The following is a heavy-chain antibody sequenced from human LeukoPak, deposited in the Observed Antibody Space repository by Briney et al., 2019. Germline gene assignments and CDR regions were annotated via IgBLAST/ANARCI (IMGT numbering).Heavy chain of an antibody. CDR2: IKQDGSEK. CDR3: ARSSNMDY. D-gene: IGHD2-15*01. J-gene: IGHJ4*02. Sequence: PGGSLRLSCVASGFTFSNYWMSWVRQSPGKGLEWVANIKQDGSEKYYVDSVKGRFTISRDNAGNSLYLQMSSLRAEDTAVYYCARSSNMDYWGQGTLVTVSS. CDR1: GFTFSNYW. V-gene: IGHV3-7*04.